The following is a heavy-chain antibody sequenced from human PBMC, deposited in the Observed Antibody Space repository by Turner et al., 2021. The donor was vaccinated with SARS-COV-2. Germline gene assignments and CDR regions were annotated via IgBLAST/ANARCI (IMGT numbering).Heavy chain of an antibody. J-gene: IGHJ4*02. CDR3: AKGPWYYYDSSGLPYYFDY. D-gene: IGHD3-22*01. CDR1: GFTFSSYG. Sequence: QVQLVESGGGVVQTGRSLRLSCAASGFTFSSYGMHWVRPAPGKGLEWVAVISYDGSNKNYADAVKGRFTISRDNSKNTLYLQMNSLRAEDTAVYYCAKGPWYYYDSSGLPYYFDYWGQGTLVTVSS. V-gene: IGHV3-30*18. CDR2: ISYDGSNK.